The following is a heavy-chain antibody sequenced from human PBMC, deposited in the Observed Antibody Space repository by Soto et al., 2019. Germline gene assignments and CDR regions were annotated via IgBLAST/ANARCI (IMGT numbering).Heavy chain of an antibody. D-gene: IGHD2-8*02. CDR3: ARGPRGIYGNDH. Sequence: GGSLRLSCAASGITLDDFAMHWVRQVPGKGLEWVSSISGNSRNTGYVDSVKGRFTISRDNAKNTVYLQMNSLRAEDTAIYYCARGPRGIYGNDHWGQGALVTVSS. CDR1: GITLDDFA. V-gene: IGHV3-9*01. J-gene: IGHJ5*02. CDR2: ISGNSRNT.